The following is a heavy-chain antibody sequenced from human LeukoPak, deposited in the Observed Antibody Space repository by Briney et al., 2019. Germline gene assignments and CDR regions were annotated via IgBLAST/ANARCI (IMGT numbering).Heavy chain of an antibody. CDR2: IYYSGNT. Sequence: SETLSLTCTVSGGSISSYYWSWIRQPPGKGLEWIGYIYYSGNTNYNPSLKSRVAISVDTSKHQFSLKLTSVTAADTAVYYCARVRIAVAGYYFDYWGQGTLVTVSS. J-gene: IGHJ4*02. CDR3: ARVRIAVAGYYFDY. V-gene: IGHV4-59*01. D-gene: IGHD6-19*01. CDR1: GGSISSYY.